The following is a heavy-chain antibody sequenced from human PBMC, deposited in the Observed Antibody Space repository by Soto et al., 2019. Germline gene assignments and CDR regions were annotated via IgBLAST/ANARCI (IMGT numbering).Heavy chain of an antibody. CDR1: VGSISISSYS. CDR3: ARRVGRARFDY. J-gene: IGHJ4*02. Sequence: SETLSVACTFSVGSISISSYSWGWIRQPPGKGLEWIGSVYYSGSTYYNPSLKSRVTISVDTSKNQFSLKLSSVTAADTAVYYCARRVGRARFDYWEQGTLVTVSS. V-gene: IGHV4-39*01. D-gene: IGHD6-13*01. CDR2: VYYSGST.